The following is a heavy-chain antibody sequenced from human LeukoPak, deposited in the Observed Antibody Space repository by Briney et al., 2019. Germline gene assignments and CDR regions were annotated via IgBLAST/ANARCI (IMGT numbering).Heavy chain of an antibody. J-gene: IGHJ5*02. CDR1: GFTFSDYW. CDR2: ISSDGSST. Sequence: GGSLRLSCAASGFTFSDYWMHLVRQAPGKGLVWVSRISSDGSSTSYADSVKGRFTVSRDNAKNTLYLQMNSLRAEDTAVYYCARGVSEYYYDSSGYYTGSYDPWGQGTLVTVSS. D-gene: IGHD3-22*01. V-gene: IGHV3-74*01. CDR3: ARGVSEYYYDSSGYYTGSYDP.